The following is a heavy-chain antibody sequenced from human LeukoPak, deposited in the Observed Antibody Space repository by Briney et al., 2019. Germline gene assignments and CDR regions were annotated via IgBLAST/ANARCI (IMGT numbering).Heavy chain of an antibody. D-gene: IGHD2-2*02. Sequence: GGSLSLSCAASGFTFSSNSMNWVRRAPGKGLEWLSYISGSGTTMYYADSVKGRFTISRDNAKNSLYLQMHGLRDEDTAVYYCARYCISTSCYSEIDYWGQGTLVTVSS. J-gene: IGHJ4*02. V-gene: IGHV3-48*02. CDR1: GFTFSSNS. CDR2: ISGSGTTM. CDR3: ARYCISTSCYSEIDY.